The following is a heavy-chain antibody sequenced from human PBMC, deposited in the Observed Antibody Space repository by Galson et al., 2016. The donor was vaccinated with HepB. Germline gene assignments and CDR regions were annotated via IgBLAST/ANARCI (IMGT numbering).Heavy chain of an antibody. CDR2: IYHSGGT. J-gene: IGHJ6*02. CDR1: GGSISSGGYL. V-gene: IGHV4-30-2*01. Sequence: TLSLTCDVSGGSISSGGYLWNWIRQPPGKGLEWIGYIYHSGGTYYNPSLKSRVTISLDRSKNQFSLNLTSLTAADTAVYYCASDYYDSRGAYAMDVWGQGTTVIVSS. CDR3: ASDYYDSRGAYAMDV. D-gene: IGHD3-22*01.